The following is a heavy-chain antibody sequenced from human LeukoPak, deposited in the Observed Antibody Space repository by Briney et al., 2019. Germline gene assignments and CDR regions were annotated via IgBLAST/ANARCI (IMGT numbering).Heavy chain of an antibody. V-gene: IGHV1-2*02. J-gene: IGHJ4*02. CDR2: INPNSGGT. CDR1: GYTFTGYY. CDR3: ARDFGGLSGFSGYEDY. Sequence: ASVKFSCRAFGYTFTGYYVPWGRKALGQGLGGLGWINPNSGGTNYAQKFQGRVTMTRDTSISTAYMELNSLSSDDTAVYYCARDFGGLSGFSGYEDYWGQGTLLTVSS. D-gene: IGHD5-12*01.